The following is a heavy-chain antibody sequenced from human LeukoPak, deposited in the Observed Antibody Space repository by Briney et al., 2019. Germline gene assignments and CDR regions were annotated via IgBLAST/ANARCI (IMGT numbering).Heavy chain of an antibody. J-gene: IGHJ4*02. Sequence: GGSLRLSCAASGFTFSSYAMSWVRQVPGKGLEWVSAISGSGGSTDYADSVKGRFTISRDNSKNTLYLQMNSLRAEDTAVYYCAKDSKRYFDWLSSSADFDYWGQGTLVTVSS. CDR1: GFTFSSYA. CDR2: ISGSGGST. V-gene: IGHV3-23*01. D-gene: IGHD3-9*01. CDR3: AKDSKRYFDWLSSSADFDY.